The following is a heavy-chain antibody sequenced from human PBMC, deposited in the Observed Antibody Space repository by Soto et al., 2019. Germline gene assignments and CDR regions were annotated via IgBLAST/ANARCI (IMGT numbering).Heavy chain of an antibody. CDR1: GFTLRDLW. CDR3: TRNQVKADY. D-gene: IGHD3-22*01. J-gene: IGHJ4*02. V-gene: IGHV3-7*01. CDR2: IKQDGSTK. Sequence: GGSLRLSCAASGFTLRDLWMSWVRQAPGKGLEWVANIKQDGSTKNYVDSVKGRFTISRDNAKSLLYLQMNSLRVEDTAVYYCTRNQVKADYWGQGTLVTVSS.